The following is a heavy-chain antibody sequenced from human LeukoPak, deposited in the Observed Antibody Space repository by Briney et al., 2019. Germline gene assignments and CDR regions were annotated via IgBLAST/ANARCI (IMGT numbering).Heavy chain of an antibody. J-gene: IGHJ4*02. CDR2: IYHSGNT. V-gene: IGHV4-39*01. D-gene: IGHD3-9*01. CDR3: ARNVLRYFDWFLD. Sequence: SETLSLTCTVSGGSISSSSYYWGWIRQPPGKGLEWIGSIYHSGNTYYNPSLKSRVTISVDTSKNQFSLKLSSVTAADTAVYYCARNVLRYFDWFLDWGQGTLVTVSS. CDR1: GGSISSSSYY.